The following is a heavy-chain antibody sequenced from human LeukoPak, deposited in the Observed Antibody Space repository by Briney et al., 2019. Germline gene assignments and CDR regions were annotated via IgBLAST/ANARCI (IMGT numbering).Heavy chain of an antibody. D-gene: IGHD6-13*01. CDR3: ARGRSSSWSSFDY. CDR2: IYNNGRT. CDR1: GGSISSGDYY. V-gene: IGHV4-30-4*01. Sequence: TLSLTCTVSGGSISSGDYYWSWIRQPPGKGLEWIGYIYNNGRTYYNPSLKSRVTISVDTSKNLLSLKVSSVTAADAAVYYCARGRSSSWSSFDYWGQGTLVTVSS. J-gene: IGHJ4*02.